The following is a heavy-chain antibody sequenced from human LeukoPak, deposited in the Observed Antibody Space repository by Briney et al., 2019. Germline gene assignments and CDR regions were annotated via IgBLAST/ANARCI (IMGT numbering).Heavy chain of an antibody. CDR1: GGSIISDSYY. CDR3: ARERGVGSNWYHFDY. CDR2: IYTSGST. J-gene: IGHJ4*02. V-gene: IGHV4-61*02. D-gene: IGHD6-13*01. Sequence: KTSETLSLTCTVSGGSIISDSYYWSWIRQPAGKGLEWIGRIYTSGSTNYNPSLKSRVTISVDTSKNQFSLKLSSVTAADTAVYYCARERGVGSNWYHFDYWGQGTLVTVSS.